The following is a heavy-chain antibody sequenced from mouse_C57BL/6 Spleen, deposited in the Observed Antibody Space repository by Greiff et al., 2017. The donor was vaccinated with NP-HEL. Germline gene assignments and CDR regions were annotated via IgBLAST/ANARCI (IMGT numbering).Heavy chain of an antibody. J-gene: IGHJ2*01. D-gene: IGHD2-5*01. CDR2: IYPSDSET. Sequence: QVQLQQPGAELVRPGSSVKLSCKASGYTFTSYWMDWVKQRPGQGLEWIGNIYPSDSETHYNQKFKDKATLTVDKSSSTAYMQLSSLTSEDSAVYYCARAYYSNWDFDYWGQSTTLTVSS. V-gene: IGHV1-61*01. CDR1: GYTFTSYW. CDR3: ARAYYSNWDFDY.